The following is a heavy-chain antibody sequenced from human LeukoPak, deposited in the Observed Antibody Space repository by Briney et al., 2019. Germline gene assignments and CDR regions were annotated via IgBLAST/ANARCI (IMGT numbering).Heavy chain of an antibody. CDR2: ISGSGGST. D-gene: IGHD3-10*01. Sequence: PGGTLRLSCAASGFTFSSYGMSWVRQAPGKGLEWVSAISGSGGSTYYADSVKGRFTISRDNSKNTVFLQMNTLTAEDTAVYYCVKENREYYGSGSIPGEPFGSWGQGTLVTVSS. CDR1: GFTFSSYG. CDR3: VKENREYYGSGSIPGEPFGS. V-gene: IGHV3-23*01. J-gene: IGHJ4*02.